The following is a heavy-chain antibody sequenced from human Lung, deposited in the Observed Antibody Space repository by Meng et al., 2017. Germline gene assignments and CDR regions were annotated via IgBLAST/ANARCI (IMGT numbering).Heavy chain of an antibody. D-gene: IGHD5-18*01. J-gene: IGHJ5*02. V-gene: IGHV3-23*01. CDR2: ISSTGDST. CDR3: AKEAAMAS. CDR1: VFMRTAGA. Sequence: QWVGGVGGVQQVVSLCTHCAAAVFMRTAGASTKGRQVHMKGMKRGTTISSTGDSTFYPDSVKGRFIVSRDNSKNTLYLQMNSLRAEDTAIYYCAKEAAMASWGQGTLVTVSS.